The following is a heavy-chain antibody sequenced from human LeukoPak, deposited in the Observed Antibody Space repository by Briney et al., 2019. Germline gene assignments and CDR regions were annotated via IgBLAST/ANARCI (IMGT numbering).Heavy chain of an antibody. CDR3: TRYDSSGYYKY. V-gene: IGHV3-73*01. J-gene: IGHJ4*02. CDR2: IRSKANSYAT. Sequence: GGSLRLSCAASGFTFSGSAMHWVRQASGKGLEWVGRIRSKANSYATAYAASVKGRFTISRDDSKNTAYLQMNSLKTEDTAVYYCTRYDSSGYYKYWGQGTLVTVSS. D-gene: IGHD3-22*01. CDR1: GFTFSGSA.